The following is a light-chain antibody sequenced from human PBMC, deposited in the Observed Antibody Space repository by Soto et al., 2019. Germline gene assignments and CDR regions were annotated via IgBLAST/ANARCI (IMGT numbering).Light chain of an antibody. Sequence: DILMTQSPSTLSASVGDRVTITCRASQNLGSWLAWYQQKPGKAPKLLSYDSSSLESGVPSRFSGSGSGTEFTHTIRTLQPDDFTTYYCQQYNTYSYTFGQGTKLEMK. CDR3: QQYNTYSYT. CDR2: DSS. V-gene: IGKV1-5*01. J-gene: IGKJ2*01. CDR1: QNLGSW.